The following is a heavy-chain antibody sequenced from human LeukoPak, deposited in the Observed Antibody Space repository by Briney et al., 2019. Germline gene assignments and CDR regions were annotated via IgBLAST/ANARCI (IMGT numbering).Heavy chain of an antibody. D-gene: IGHD3-10*01. CDR3: ARHYYYGSGSYYTERNWFDP. J-gene: IGHJ5*02. V-gene: IGHV5-10-1*01. CDR2: IDPSDSYT. Sequence: GESLKISCKGSGYSFTSYWISWVRQMPGKGLEWMGRIDPSDSYTNYSPSFQGHVTISADKSISTAYPQWSSLKASDTAMYYCARHYYYGSGSYYTERNWFDPWGQGTLVTVSS. CDR1: GYSFTSYW.